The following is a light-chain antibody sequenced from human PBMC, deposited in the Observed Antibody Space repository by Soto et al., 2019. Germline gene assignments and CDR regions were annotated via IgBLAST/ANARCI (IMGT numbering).Light chain of an antibody. J-gene: IGKJ1*01. V-gene: IGKV3-20*01. CDR2: GAS. CDR1: QSVSSNY. CDR3: QQYGSSPGT. Sequence: EIVLTQSPGTLSLSPGERATLSCRASQSVSSNYLAWYLQKPGQAPRLLIYGASSRATGIPDRFSGSGSGTDFTLTISRLEPEDFAVYYCQQYGSSPGTFGQGTKVEIK.